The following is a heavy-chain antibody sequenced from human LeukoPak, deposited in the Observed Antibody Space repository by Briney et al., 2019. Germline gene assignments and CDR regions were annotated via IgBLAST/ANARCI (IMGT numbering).Heavy chain of an antibody. CDR3: ARDWSYYYDSSGYYDAEYFQH. Sequence: SETLSLTCTVSGYSISSGYYWGWIRQPPGKGLEWIGSIYHSGSTFYNPSLKSRVTISVDTSKNQFSLKLSSVTAADTAVCYCARDWSYYYDSSGYYDAEYFQHWGQGTLVTVSS. V-gene: IGHV4-38-2*02. D-gene: IGHD3-22*01. J-gene: IGHJ1*01. CDR2: IYHSGST. CDR1: GYSISSGYY.